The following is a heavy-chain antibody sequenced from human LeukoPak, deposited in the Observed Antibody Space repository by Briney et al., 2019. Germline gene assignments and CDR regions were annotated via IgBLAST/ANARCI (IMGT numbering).Heavy chain of an antibody. J-gene: IGHJ3*02. Sequence: SVKVSCKASGGTFSSYAISWVRQAPGQGLEWMGGIIPIFGTANYAQKFQGRVTITADESTSTAYMELSSLRSEDTAVYYCARDYSSGYSRAHDAFDTWGQGTMVTVSS. CDR3: ARDYSSGYSRAHDAFDT. CDR2: IIPIFGTA. V-gene: IGHV1-69*13. D-gene: IGHD3-22*01. CDR1: GGTFSSYA.